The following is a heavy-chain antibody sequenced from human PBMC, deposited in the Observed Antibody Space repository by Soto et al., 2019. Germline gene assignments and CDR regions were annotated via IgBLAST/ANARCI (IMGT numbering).Heavy chain of an antibody. D-gene: IGHD4-4*01. CDR3: ARAATVTTSSAFDI. Sequence: PGGSLRLSCAASGFTFSGYGMHWVRQAPGKGLEWVAVIWYDGSNKYYADSVKGRFTISRDNSKNTLYLQMNSLRAEDTAVYYCARAATVTTSSAFDIWGQGTMVTV. CDR2: IWYDGSNK. CDR1: GFTFSGYG. V-gene: IGHV3-33*01. J-gene: IGHJ3*02.